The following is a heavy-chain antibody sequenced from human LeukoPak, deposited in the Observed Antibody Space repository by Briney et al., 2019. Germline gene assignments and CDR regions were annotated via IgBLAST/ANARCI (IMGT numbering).Heavy chain of an antibody. CDR2: IYTSGGT. D-gene: IGHD6-6*01. V-gene: IGHV4-4*07. CDR3: ARKYPDILSSSSYYYYYYYMDV. CDR1: GGSISSYY. Sequence: SETLSLTCTVSGGSISSYYWSWIRQPAGKGLEWIGRIYTSGGTNYNPSLKSRVTISVDTSKNQFSLKLSSVTAADTAVYYCARKYPDILSSSSYYYYYYYMDVWGKGTTVTVSS. J-gene: IGHJ6*03.